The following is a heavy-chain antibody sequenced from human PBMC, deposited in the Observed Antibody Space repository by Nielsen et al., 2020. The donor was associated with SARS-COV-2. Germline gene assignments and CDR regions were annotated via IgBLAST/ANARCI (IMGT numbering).Heavy chain of an antibody. CDR1: GYTFTSYA. CDR2: INAGNGNT. Sequence: ASVKVSCKASGYTFTSYAMHWVRQAPGQRLEWMGWINAGNGNTKYSQKFQGRVTITRDTSASTAYMELSSLRSEDTAVYYCARDQDYDYVWESSLDYWGQGTLVTVSS. J-gene: IGHJ4*02. V-gene: IGHV1-3*01. D-gene: IGHD3-16*01. CDR3: ARDQDYDYVWESSLDY.